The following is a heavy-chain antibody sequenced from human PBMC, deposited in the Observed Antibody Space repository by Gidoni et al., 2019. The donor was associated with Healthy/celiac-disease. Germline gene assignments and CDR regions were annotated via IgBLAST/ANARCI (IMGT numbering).Heavy chain of an antibody. CDR1: YG. J-gene: IGHJ4*02. CDR2: IWYDGSNK. Sequence: YGMHWVRQAPGKGLEWVAVIWYDGSNKYYADSVKGRFTISRDNSKNTLYLQMNSLRAEDTAVYYCAREEGYCSSTSCYAQFDYWGQGTLVTVSS. D-gene: IGHD2-2*01. V-gene: IGHV3-33*01. CDR3: AREEGYCSSTSCYAQFDY.